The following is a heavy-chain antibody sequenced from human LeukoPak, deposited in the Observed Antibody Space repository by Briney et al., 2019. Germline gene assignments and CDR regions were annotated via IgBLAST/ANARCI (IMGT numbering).Heavy chain of an antibody. Sequence: GGSLRLSCTVSGFTFDDYAMHWVRHTPGKGLEWVSGITWNRDKIGYGDSVKGRFTISRDNVKNVLYLQMNSLRPEDTALYYCAKDLGSAITSALVLDVWGQGTAVIVS. D-gene: IGHD2-15*01. CDR3: AKDLGSAITSALVLDV. V-gene: IGHV3-9*01. CDR2: ITWNRDKI. J-gene: IGHJ6*02. CDR1: GFTFDDYA.